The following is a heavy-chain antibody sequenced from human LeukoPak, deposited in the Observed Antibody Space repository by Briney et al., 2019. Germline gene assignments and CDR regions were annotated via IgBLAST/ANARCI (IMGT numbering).Heavy chain of an antibody. V-gene: IGHV1-2*02. CDR3: ARALPVFSSGWFVYSDY. J-gene: IGHJ4*02. CDR1: GYTFTGYY. D-gene: IGHD6-19*01. CDR2: INPNSGGT. Sequence: ASVKVSCKASGYTFTGYYMHWVRQAPGQGLEWMGWINPNSGGTNYAQKFQGRVTMTRDTSISTAYMELSRLRSDDTAVYYCARALPVFSSGWFVYSDYWGQGTLVTVSS.